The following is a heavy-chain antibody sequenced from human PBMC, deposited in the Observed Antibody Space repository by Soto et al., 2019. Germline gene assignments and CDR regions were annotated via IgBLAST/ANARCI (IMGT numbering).Heavy chain of an antibody. D-gene: IGHD2-21*02. CDR3: ARFLEYCGGDCYRCRKPYYYYGMDV. J-gene: IGHJ6*02. V-gene: IGHV1-2*04. CDR1: GYTFTGYY. CDR2: INPNSGGT. Sequence: ASVKVSCKASGYTFTGYYMHWVRQAPGQGLEWMGWINPNSGGTNYAQKFQGCVTMTRDTSISTAYLQWSSLKASDTAMYYCARFLEYCGGDCYRCRKPYYYYGMDVWGQGTTVTVSS.